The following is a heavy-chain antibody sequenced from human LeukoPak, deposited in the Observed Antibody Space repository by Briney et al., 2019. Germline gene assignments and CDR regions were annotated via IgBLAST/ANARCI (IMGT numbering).Heavy chain of an antibody. J-gene: IGHJ5*02. Sequence: SETLSLTCAVYGGSFSGYYWRWIRQPPGKGLEWIGEINNSGSTNYNPSLKSRGTISVDTSKNQFSRKLSAVTAADTAVYYCAGGRRGVVVIHNWFDPWGEETLVTVSS. CDR1: GGSFSGYY. V-gene: IGHV4-34*01. D-gene: IGHD3-22*01. CDR3: AGGRRGVVVIHNWFDP. CDR2: INNSGST.